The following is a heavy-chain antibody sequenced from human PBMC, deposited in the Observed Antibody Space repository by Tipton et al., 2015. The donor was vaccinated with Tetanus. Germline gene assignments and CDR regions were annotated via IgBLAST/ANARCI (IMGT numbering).Heavy chain of an antibody. Sequence: TLSLTCTVSGGSISSYYWSWIRQHPGRGLEWIGYMFYNGDAFYNPSLKSRLAMSLDAPKNLFSLNLTSVTAADTAVYYCARGGEQWALRYFQYWGQGTLVTVSS. D-gene: IGHD1/OR15-1a*01. CDR2: MFYNGDA. CDR1: GGSISSYY. V-gene: IGHV4-31*03. J-gene: IGHJ4*02. CDR3: ARGGEQWALRYFQY.